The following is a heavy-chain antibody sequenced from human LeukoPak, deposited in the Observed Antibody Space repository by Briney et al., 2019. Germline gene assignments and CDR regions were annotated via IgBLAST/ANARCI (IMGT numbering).Heavy chain of an antibody. V-gene: IGHV4-61*02. CDR2: IYTSGST. CDR1: GCSISSGGYY. J-gene: IGHJ6*04. CDR3: ASQSIAAPRGLDV. D-gene: IGHD6-6*01. Sequence: SSQTLSLTCTVSGCSISSGGYYWSWIRQPAGKGLEWIGRIYTSGSTNYNPSLKSRVTISVDTSKNQFSLKLSSVTAADTAVYYCASQSIAAPRGLDVWGKGTTVTVSS.